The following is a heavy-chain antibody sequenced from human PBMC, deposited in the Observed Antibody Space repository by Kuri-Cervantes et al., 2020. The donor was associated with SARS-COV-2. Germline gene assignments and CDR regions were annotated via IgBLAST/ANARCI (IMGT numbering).Heavy chain of an antibody. CDR1: GGSFSGYY. Sequence: SQTLSLTCAVYGGSFSGYYWSWIRQPPGKGLEWIGEINHSGSTNYNPSLKSRVTISVDTSKNQFSLKLSSVTAADTAVYYCAGGTLWFRGLLDYWGQGTLVTVSS. CDR3: AGGTLWFRGLLDY. J-gene: IGHJ4*02. D-gene: IGHD3-10*01. CDR2: INHSGST. V-gene: IGHV4-34*01.